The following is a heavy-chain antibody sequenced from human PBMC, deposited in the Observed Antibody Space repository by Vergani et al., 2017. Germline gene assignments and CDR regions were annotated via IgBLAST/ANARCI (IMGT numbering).Heavy chain of an antibody. V-gene: IGHV3-43*02. CDR1: GFTFDDYA. CDR3: AKDIIGAERAFEGVGAFDI. CDR2: ISGDGGST. D-gene: IGHD2-8*01. J-gene: IGHJ3*02. Sequence: EVQLVESGGGVVQPGGSLRLSCAASGFTFDDYAMHWVRQAPGKGLEWVSLISGDGGSTYYADSVKGRFTISRDNSNNSLYLQMNSLRTEDTALYYCAKDIIGAERAFEGVGAFDIWGQGTMVTVSS.